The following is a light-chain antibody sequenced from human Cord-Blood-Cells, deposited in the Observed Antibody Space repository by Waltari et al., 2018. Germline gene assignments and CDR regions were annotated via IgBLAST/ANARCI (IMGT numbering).Light chain of an antibody. J-gene: IGKJ2*01. CDR3: QQYNSYLYT. CDR1: QSISSW. Sequence: TCRASQSISSWLAWYQQKPGKAPKLLIYDASSLESGVPSRFGGSGSGTEFTLTISSLQPDDFATYYCQQYNSYLYTFGQGTKLEIK. V-gene: IGKV1-5*01. CDR2: DAS.